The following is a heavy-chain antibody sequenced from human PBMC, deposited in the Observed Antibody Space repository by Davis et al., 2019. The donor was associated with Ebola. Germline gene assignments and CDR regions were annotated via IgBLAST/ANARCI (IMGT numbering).Heavy chain of an antibody. J-gene: IGHJ6*02. CDR3: ARPMITFRGVIVPDYYYGMDV. Sequence: PSETLSLTCPVSGGFISSYYWSWIRQPPGKGLEWIGYIYYSGSTYYNPSPKSRVTISVDTSKNQFSLKLSSVTAADTAVYYCARPMITFRGVIVPDYYYGMDVWGQGTTVTVSS. CDR2: IYYSGST. V-gene: IGHV4-59*08. CDR1: GGFISSYY. D-gene: IGHD3-16*02.